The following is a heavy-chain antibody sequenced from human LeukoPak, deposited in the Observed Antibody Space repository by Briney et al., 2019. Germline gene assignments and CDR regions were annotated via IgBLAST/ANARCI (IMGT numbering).Heavy chain of an antibody. CDR2: INPSGGSK. CDR1: GCTFTSYY. J-gene: IGHJ5*02. V-gene: IGHV1-46*01. CDR3: ARDWEGVPWFDP. Sequence: AAVKVSFQSSGCTFTSYYMHWVGPAPGQGVEWMGIINPSGGSKSYARESQGRVTITRHKSTSTVSVELSSLRSDDPAVYYFARDWEGVPWFDPWGQGTLVTVSS. D-gene: IGHD1-1*01.